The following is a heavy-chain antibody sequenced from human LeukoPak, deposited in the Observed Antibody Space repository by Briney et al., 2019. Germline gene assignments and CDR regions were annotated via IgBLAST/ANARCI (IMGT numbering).Heavy chain of an antibody. Sequence: GGSLRLSCAASGFTVSTSHMTWVRQAPGKGLEWVSIIYDGGSTDHTDSVKGRFTISRDNSKNTLSLQMNSLRAEDTAVYYCARGGSGRYYNPGDFWGQGTLVTVSS. J-gene: IGHJ4*02. D-gene: IGHD3-10*01. CDR3: ARGGSGRYYNPGDF. CDR1: GFTVSTSH. CDR2: IYDGGST. V-gene: IGHV3-66*01.